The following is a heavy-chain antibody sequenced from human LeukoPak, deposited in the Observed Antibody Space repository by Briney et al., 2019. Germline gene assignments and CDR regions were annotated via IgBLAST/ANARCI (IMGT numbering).Heavy chain of an antibody. CDR3: ARGFSLTGYSLSWFDP. CDR2: TYYRSKWYN. Sequence: SQTLSLTCAISGDSVSSNSAAWNWIRQSPSRGLEWLGRTYYRSKWYNDYAVSVKSRITINPDTSKNQFSLKLSSVTAADTAVYYCARGFSLTGYSLSWFDPWGQGTLVTVSS. V-gene: IGHV6-1*01. J-gene: IGHJ5*02. D-gene: IGHD3-9*01. CDR1: GDSVSSNSAA.